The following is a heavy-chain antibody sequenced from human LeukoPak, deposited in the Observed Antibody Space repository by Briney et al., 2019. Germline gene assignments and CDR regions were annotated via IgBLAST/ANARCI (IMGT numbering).Heavy chain of an antibody. CDR3: ARASTGGVSILALD. CDR2: FDPEDGET. Sequence: VASVKVSCKVSGYTLTELSMHWVRQAPGKGLEWMGGFDPEDGETIYAQKFQGRVTMTEDTSTDTAYMELSSLRSEDTAVYYCARASTGGVSILALDWGQGTLVTVSS. J-gene: IGHJ4*02. CDR1: GYTLTELS. D-gene: IGHD3-16*01. V-gene: IGHV1-24*01.